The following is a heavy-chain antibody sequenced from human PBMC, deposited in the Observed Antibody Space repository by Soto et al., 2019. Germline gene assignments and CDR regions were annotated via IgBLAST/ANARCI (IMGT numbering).Heavy chain of an antibody. Sequence: PGGSLRLSCAASGFTFSSYSMNWVRQAQGKGLEWVSYISSSSSTIYYADSVKGRFTISRNNAKKPLYLQMNRLRSEDTAVYYCAREKQGLVLRAPDYWGQGTLVTVSS. CDR3: AREKQGLVLRAPDY. J-gene: IGHJ4*02. V-gene: IGHV3-48*01. CDR2: ISSSSSTI. CDR1: GFTFSSYS. D-gene: IGHD6-19*01.